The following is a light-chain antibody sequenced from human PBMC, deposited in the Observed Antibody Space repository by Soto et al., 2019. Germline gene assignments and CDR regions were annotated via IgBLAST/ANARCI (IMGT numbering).Light chain of an antibody. CDR1: HGILSY. CDR3: QQSYSTPYT. J-gene: IGKJ2*01. V-gene: IGKV1-39*01. Sequence: DIPMTQSPSSLSASVGDRVTITCRASHGILSYLNWYQQKPGKAPKLLISDASSLQSGVPSRFSGSGSATDFTLTISSLQPEDFATYYCQQSYSTPYTFGQGTKLDI. CDR2: DAS.